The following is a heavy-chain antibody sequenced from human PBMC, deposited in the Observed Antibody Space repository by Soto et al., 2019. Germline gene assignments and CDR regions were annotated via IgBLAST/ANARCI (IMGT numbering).Heavy chain of an antibody. V-gene: IGHV1-2*04. D-gene: IGHD6-19*01. CDR2: INPNSGGT. CDR3: ARPKGSYSSGYYYFDY. Sequence: ASVKVSCKASGYTFTGYYMHWVRQAPGQGLEWMGWINPNSGGTNYAQKFQGWVTMTRDTSISTAYMELSRLRSEDTAVYYCARPKGSYSSGYYYFDYWGQGTLVTVSS. J-gene: IGHJ4*02. CDR1: GYTFTGYY.